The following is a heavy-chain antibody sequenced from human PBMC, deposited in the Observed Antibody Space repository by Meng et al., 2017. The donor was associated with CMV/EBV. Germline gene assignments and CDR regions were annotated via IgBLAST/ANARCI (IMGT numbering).Heavy chain of an antibody. CDR2: INANSGGT. Sequence: ASVKVSCKASGYTFTGYYMHWVRQAPGQGLEWMGWINANSGGTNYAVKFQGRVTMTRDTPITTAYMELSRLRSDDTAVYYCARESGGLGDCSSTSCYTSGIDYWGQGTLVTVSS. CDR3: ARESGGLGDCSSTSCYTSGIDY. D-gene: IGHD2-2*02. J-gene: IGHJ4*02. CDR1: GYTFTGYY. V-gene: IGHV1-2*02.